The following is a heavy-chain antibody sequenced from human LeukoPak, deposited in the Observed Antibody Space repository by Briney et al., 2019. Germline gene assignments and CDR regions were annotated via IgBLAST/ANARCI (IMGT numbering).Heavy chain of an antibody. J-gene: IGHJ3*02. CDR3: ARQQYFHDSSGLDAFDI. Sequence: SETLSLTCSVSGGSISSSSNYWGWIRLPRGKGLEWIGSIYYSGSTHYNPSLKSRFTMSVDRYKNQFSLKLSSVTAADTAVYFCARQQYFHDSSGLDAFDIWGQGAMVTVSS. CDR1: GGSISSSSNY. D-gene: IGHD3-22*01. V-gene: IGHV4-39*01. CDR2: IYYSGST.